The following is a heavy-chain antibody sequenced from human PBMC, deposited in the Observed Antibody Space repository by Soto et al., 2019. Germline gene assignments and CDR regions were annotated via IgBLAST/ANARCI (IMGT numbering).Heavy chain of an antibody. CDR1: GGSVSSYY. Sequence: PSETLSLTCTVSGGSVSSYYWIWIRQPPGKGLEWIGYIYYSGSTNYNPSLKSRVTISVDTSKNQFSLKLSSVTAADTAVYYCARVLDSSRWGGDWFAPWVQGTLVTVSS. J-gene: IGHJ5*02. CDR3: ARVLDSSRWGGDWFAP. D-gene: IGHD6-13*01. CDR2: IYYSGST. V-gene: IGHV4-59*02.